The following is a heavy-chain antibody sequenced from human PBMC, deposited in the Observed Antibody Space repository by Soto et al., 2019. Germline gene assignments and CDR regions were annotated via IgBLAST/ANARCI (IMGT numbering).Heavy chain of an antibody. J-gene: IGHJ6*02. CDR2: IYYSGST. CDR3: ARDHVGAYYDFWSGPNYYGMDV. V-gene: IGHV4-59*01. CDR1: GGSISSYY. Sequence: PSETLSLTCTVSGGSISSYYWSWIRQPPGKGLEKIGYIYYSGSTNYNPSHKSRVNISVDTSKNQFSLKLSSVTAADTAVYYCARDHVGAYYDFWSGPNYYGMDVWGQGTTVTVSS. D-gene: IGHD3-3*01.